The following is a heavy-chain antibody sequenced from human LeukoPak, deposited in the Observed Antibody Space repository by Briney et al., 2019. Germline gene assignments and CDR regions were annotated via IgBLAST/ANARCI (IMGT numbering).Heavy chain of an antibody. Sequence: SETLSLTCTVSGGSISSYYWSWIRQPAGKGLEWFRRIYTSGSTNYNPSLKSRVTMSVDTSKNQFSLKLSSVTAADTAVYYCARIRGQWLDSDYFDYWGQGTLVTVSS. J-gene: IGHJ4*02. CDR3: ARIRGQWLDSDYFDY. CDR1: GGSISSYY. V-gene: IGHV4-4*07. CDR2: IYTSGST. D-gene: IGHD6-19*01.